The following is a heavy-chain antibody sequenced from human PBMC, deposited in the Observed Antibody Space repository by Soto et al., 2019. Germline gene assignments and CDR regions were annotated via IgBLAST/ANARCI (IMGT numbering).Heavy chain of an antibody. CDR2: ISAYNGTT. CDR3: ARRKSPSSIWYDDYGMDV. D-gene: IGHD6-13*01. V-gene: IGHV1-18*04. Sequence: ASVPVSCKASGYTFTSYGISWVRQAPGQGLEWMGWISAYNGTTNYAQKLQGRVTMTKDTSTSTDYMELRSMRSDDTAVYYCARRKSPSSIWYDDYGMDVWGQGTTVTVSS. J-gene: IGHJ6*02. CDR1: GYTFTSYG.